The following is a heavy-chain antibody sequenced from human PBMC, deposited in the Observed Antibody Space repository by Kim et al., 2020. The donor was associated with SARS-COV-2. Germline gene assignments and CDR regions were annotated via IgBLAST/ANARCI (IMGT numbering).Heavy chain of an antibody. CDR2: IYYSGST. D-gene: IGHD1-26*01. CDR3: ARLSVWDKEEWELLRTGYYFDY. CDR1: GGSISSSSYY. Sequence: SETLSLTCTVSGGSISSSSYYWGWIRQPPGKGLEWIGSIYYSGSTYYNPSLKSRVTISVDTSKNQFSLKLSSVTAADTAVYYCARLSVWDKEEWELLRTGYYFDYWGQGTLVTVSS. V-gene: IGHV4-39*01. J-gene: IGHJ4*02.